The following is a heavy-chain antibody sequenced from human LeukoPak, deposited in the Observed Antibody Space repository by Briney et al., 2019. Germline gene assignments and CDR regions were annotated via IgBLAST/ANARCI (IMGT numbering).Heavy chain of an antibody. J-gene: IGHJ4*02. D-gene: IGHD5-18*01. CDR2: IYYSGST. CDR3: ARNRGYSYGYSIDY. CDR1: GGSISSGGYY. Sequence: SETLSLTCTVSGGSISSGGYYWSRLRQHPGKGLEWIGYIYYSGSTYYNPSLKSRVTISVDASKNQFSLKLSSVTAADTAVYYCARNRGYSYGYSIDYWGQGTLVTVSS. V-gene: IGHV4-31*03.